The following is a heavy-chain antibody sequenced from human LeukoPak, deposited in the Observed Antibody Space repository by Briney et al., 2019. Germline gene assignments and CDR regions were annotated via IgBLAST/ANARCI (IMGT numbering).Heavy chain of an antibody. CDR3: ARELWFANAPGSWLDP. D-gene: IGHD3-10*01. J-gene: IGHJ5*02. CDR1: GDSISGGAFS. CDR2: IFHTGST. Sequence: PSETLSLTCVVSGDSISGGAFSWSWIRQPPGKGLEWIGYIFHTGSTFYTPSLKSRVTISVDNSKNQFSLRLTSVTAADTAVYYCARELWFANAPGSWLDPWGQGTLVTVSS. V-gene: IGHV4-30-2*01.